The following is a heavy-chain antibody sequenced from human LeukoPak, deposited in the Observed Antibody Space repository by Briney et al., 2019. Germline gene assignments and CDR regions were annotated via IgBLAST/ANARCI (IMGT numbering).Heavy chain of an antibody. CDR2: IGASGEST. Sequence: PGGSLRLSCAASGFTFNTYAMSWVRQAPGKGLEWVSLIGASGESTYYADSVKGRFTISRDNSKNTLSLQMNSLRVEDTAMYFCAKDIQLSTWGLGTMVTVSS. D-gene: IGHD5-24*01. J-gene: IGHJ3*01. CDR3: AKDIQLST. V-gene: IGHV3-23*01. CDR1: GFTFNTYA.